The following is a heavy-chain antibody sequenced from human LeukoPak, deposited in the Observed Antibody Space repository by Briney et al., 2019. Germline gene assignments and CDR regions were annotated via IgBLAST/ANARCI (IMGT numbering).Heavy chain of an antibody. CDR2: IYTSGST. CDR3: ARSCSSTSCYRGLYYYHYMDV. Sequence: SETLSLTCTVSGGSISSGSYYWSWIRQPAGKGLEWIGRIYTSGSTNYNPSLKSRVTISVDTSKNQFSLKLSSVTAADTAVYYCARSCSSTSCYRGLYYYHYMDVWGKGTTVTVSS. D-gene: IGHD2-2*02. J-gene: IGHJ6*03. V-gene: IGHV4-61*02. CDR1: GGSISSGSYY.